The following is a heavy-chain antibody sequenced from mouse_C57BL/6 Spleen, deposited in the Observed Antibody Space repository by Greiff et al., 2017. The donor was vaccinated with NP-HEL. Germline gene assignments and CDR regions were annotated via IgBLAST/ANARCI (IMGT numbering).Heavy chain of an antibody. CDR3: TRSEVAQAFFAY. V-gene: IGHV1-15*01. Sequence: QVQLQQSGAELVRPGASVTLSCKASGYTFTDYEMHWVKQTPVHGLEWIGAIDPETGGTAYNQKFKGKAILTADKSSSTAYMELRSLTSEDSAVYYCTRSEVAQAFFAYWGQGTLVTVSA. J-gene: IGHJ3*01. D-gene: IGHD1-3*01. CDR2: IDPETGGT. CDR1: GYTFTDYE.